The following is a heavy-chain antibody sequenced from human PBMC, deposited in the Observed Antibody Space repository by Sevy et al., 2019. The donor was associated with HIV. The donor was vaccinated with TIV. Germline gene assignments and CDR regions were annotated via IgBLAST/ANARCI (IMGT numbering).Heavy chain of an antibody. CDR2: INPDSGDP. Sequence: ASVKVSCKASGYTFTGYYMHWMRQAPGQGLGWMGWINPDSGDPTYAPKFQGRVTLTRDTSINTAYMDLRRLKSDDTAVYYCVRDDRDGYFEHWGQGTLVTVSS. J-gene: IGHJ4*02. V-gene: IGHV1-2*02. CDR1: GYTFTGYY. CDR3: VRDDRDGYFEH.